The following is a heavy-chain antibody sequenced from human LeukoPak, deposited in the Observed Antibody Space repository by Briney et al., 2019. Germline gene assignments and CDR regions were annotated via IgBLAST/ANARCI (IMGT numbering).Heavy chain of an antibody. D-gene: IGHD2-2*01. V-gene: IGHV4-38-2*02. J-gene: IGHJ4*02. CDR1: GYSISSGYL. Sequence: YPSETLSLTCTVSGYSISSGYLWGWIRQPPGKGLEWIGSTYHGGTTYSNPSLKSRVIISEDTSKNQFSLKLSSVTAADTAVYYCARVHPVVYYFDYWGQGTLVTVSS. CDR2: TYHGGTT. CDR3: ARVHPVVYYFDY.